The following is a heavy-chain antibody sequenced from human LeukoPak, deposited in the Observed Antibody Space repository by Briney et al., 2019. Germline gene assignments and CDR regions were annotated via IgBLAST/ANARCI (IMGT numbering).Heavy chain of an antibody. J-gene: IGHJ4*02. CDR3: ARDLESLWFGDY. CDR1: GGTFSSYA. D-gene: IGHD3-10*01. V-gene: IGHV1-69*04. CDR2: IIPILGIA. Sequence: ASVKASCKASGGTFSSYAISWVRQATGQGLEWMGRIIPILGIANYAQKFQGRVTITADKSTSTAYMELSSLRSEDTAVYYCARDLESLWFGDYWGQGTLVTVSS.